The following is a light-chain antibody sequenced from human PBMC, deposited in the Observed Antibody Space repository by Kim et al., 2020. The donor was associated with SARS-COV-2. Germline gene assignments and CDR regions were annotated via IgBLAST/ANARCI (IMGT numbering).Light chain of an antibody. CDR3: ISYTSSSTNYV. V-gene: IGLV2-14*01. Sequence: SRTSAETRTASVVGTYNYLYWYQRHPSKAPKVIIYAVSKLPTGVSNRFSGSKSSNPASLTISGLQAEDEADYYCISYTSSSTNYVFGTGTKVTVL. CDR2: AVS. J-gene: IGLJ1*01. CDR1: ASVVGTYNY.